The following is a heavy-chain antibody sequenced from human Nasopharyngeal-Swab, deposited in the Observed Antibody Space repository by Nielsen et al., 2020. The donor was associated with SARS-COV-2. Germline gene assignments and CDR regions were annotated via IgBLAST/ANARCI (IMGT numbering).Heavy chain of an antibody. D-gene: IGHD6-6*01. CDR2: INSDGSST. CDR3: ARDPARYSSSSNWFDP. CDR1: GFTFSSYW. J-gene: IGHJ5*02. V-gene: IGHV3-74*01. Sequence: GESLKISCAASGFTFSSYWMHWVRQAPGKGPVWVSRINSDGSSTSYADSVKGRFTISRDNAKNTLYLQMNSLRAEDTAVYYCARDPARYSSSSNWFDPWGQGTLVTVSS.